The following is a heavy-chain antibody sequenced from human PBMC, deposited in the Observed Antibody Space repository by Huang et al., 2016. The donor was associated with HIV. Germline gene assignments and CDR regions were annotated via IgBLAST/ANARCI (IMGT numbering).Heavy chain of an antibody. Sequence: QVQLVESGGGVVQPGRSLRLSCAASGFSFSNFAMPWVRQDPGKGLEWVAVISYDGRNDFYSDSVKGRFTISRDNSKDTVTLQMNSLRIDDTAVYFCAKESRWFSNFDHWGQGTLVTVSS. CDR2: ISYDGRND. CDR3: AKESRWFSNFDH. D-gene: IGHD2-15*01. CDR1: GFSFSNFA. V-gene: IGHV3-30*18. J-gene: IGHJ4*02.